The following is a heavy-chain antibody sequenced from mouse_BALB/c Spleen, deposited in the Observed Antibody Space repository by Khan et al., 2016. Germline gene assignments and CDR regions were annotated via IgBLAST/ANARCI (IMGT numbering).Heavy chain of an antibody. J-gene: IGHJ3*01. D-gene: IGHD2-1*01. CDR2: IYPGDGDT. Sequence: QVQLKQSGAELARPGASVKLSCKAPGYTFTSYWMQWVKQRPGQGLQWIGTIYPGDGDTRYTQKFKGKATLTADKSSSTAYMQLSSLASEDSAVYYCARGGYGNYVFAYWGQGTLVTVSA. CDR3: ARGGYGNYVFAY. CDR1: GYTFTSYW. V-gene: IGHV1-87*01.